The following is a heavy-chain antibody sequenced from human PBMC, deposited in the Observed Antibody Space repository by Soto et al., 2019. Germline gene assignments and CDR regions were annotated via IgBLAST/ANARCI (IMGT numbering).Heavy chain of an antibody. CDR2: VYHTGRN. V-gene: IGHV4-61*01. Sequence: SETLSLTCTVSGGSFKSGSSSWSWIRQPTGKGLEWIGYVYHTGRNSYNPSLKSRVSISMDTSKHQFSLNLDSVPASDTAVYVCARDSSSMDSWGQGTMVTVYS. CDR3: ARDSSSMDS. J-gene: IGHJ4*02. CDR1: GGSFKSGSSS.